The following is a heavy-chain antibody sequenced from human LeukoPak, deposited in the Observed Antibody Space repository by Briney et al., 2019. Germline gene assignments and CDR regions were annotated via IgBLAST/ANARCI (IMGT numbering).Heavy chain of an antibody. CDR1: GGSISSGDYY. V-gene: IGHV4-30-4*01. D-gene: IGHD5/OR15-5a*01. Sequence: PSETLSLTCTVSGGSISSGDYYWSWIRQPPGKGLEWIGYIYYSGSTYYNPSLKSRVTISVDTSKNQFSLKLSSVTAADTAVYYCARDFVPFASTGHHYYGKDVWGKGTTVTGSS. J-gene: IGHJ6*04. CDR2: IYYSGST. CDR3: ARDFVPFASTGHHYYGKDV.